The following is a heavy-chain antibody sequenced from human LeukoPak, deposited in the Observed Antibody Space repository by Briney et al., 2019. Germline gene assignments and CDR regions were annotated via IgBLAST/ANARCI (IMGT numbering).Heavy chain of an antibody. CDR1: GFTFRNYV. J-gene: IGHJ4*02. Sequence: PGGSLRLSCAASGFTFRNYVIHWVRQAPGKGPEWVSAISGSGGSTYYADSVKGRFSISRDNSKNTLYLQMNSLRAEDTAVYYCAKYRDSDQPFDYWGQGTLVTVSS. CDR3: AKYRDSDQPFDY. CDR2: ISGSGGST. V-gene: IGHV3-23*01. D-gene: IGHD1-26*01.